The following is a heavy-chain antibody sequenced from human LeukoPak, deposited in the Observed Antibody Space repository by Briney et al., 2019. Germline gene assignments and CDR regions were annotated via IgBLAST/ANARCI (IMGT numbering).Heavy chain of an antibody. D-gene: IGHD6-13*01. Sequence: GRSLRLSCAASGFTFSSYAMSWVRQAPGKGLEWVSAISGSGGSTYYADSVKGRFTISRDNSKNTPYLQMNSLRAEDTAVYYCAKGSRASAAAGIFDYWGQGTLVTVSS. CDR2: ISGSGGST. CDR1: GFTFSSYA. CDR3: AKGSRASAAAGIFDY. J-gene: IGHJ4*02. V-gene: IGHV3-23*01.